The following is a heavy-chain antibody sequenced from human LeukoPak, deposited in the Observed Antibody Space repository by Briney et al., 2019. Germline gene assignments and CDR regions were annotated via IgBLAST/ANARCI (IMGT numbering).Heavy chain of an antibody. CDR2: IYYSGST. J-gene: IGHJ4*02. V-gene: IGHV4-59*01. D-gene: IGHD2-8*01. CDR1: GGSIISYY. Sequence: SETLSLTCTVSGGSIISYYWSWIRQPPGKGLEWIGYIYYSGSTNYNPSLKSRVTISVDTSKNQFSLKLSSVTAADTAVYYCARDQGDCTNGVCYSFDYWGQGTLVTVSS. CDR3: ARDQGDCTNGVCYSFDY.